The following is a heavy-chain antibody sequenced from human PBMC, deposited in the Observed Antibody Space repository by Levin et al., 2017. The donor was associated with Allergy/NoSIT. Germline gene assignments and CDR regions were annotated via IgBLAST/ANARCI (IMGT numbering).Heavy chain of an antibody. J-gene: IGHJ6*01. D-gene: IGHD6-13*01. CDR2: IRQNGGEK. CDR3: ARDRTAASGAYYYYGFDV. CDR1: GFTFSRSC. Sequence: GASVKVSCAASGFTFSRSCMTWVRQAPGKGLEWVANIRQNGGEKNYVDSLKGRFTIPRDNAKNLLYLEMNNLRGEDTAVYYCARDRTAASGAYYYYGFDVWGQGTTVTVSS. V-gene: IGHV3-7*03.